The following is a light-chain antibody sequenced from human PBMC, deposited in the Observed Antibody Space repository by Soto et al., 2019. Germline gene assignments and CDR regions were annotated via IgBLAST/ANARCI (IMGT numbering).Light chain of an antibody. CDR2: DVS. J-gene: IGLJ1*01. CDR1: SSDVVGYNY. Sequence: LTQPASVSGSPGQSITISCTGTSSDVVGYNYVSWYQQHPGKAPKLMIYDVSNRPSGVSNRFSGSKSGNTASLTISGLQAGDEADYYCSSYTSSSTYVFGTGT. CDR3: SSYTSSSTYV. V-gene: IGLV2-14*01.